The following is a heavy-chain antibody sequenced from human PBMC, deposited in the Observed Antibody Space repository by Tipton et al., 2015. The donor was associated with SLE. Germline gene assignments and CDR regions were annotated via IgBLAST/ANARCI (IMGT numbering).Heavy chain of an antibody. CDR2: IYYSGST. D-gene: IGHD1-14*01. CDR1: GASISTKYYY. CDR3: ARLLITGTTTYWYFDL. J-gene: IGHJ2*01. V-gene: IGHV4-39*07. Sequence: LRLSCTVSGASISTKYYYWGWIRQPPGKGREWSGSIYYSGSTFYNPSLKSRVTISVDTSRNQLSLKLSSVTAADTAVYYCARLLITGTTTYWYFDLWGRGTLVTVSS.